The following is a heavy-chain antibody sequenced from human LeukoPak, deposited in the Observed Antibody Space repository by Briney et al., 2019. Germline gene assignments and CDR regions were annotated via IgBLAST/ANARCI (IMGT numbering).Heavy chain of an antibody. Sequence: PSETLSLTCTVSGGSISSYYWSWIRQPPGKGLEWIGYIYYSGSTKYNPSLKSRVTISVDTSKNQFSLRLSSVTAADTAVYYCARVMGSSPLLNFDYWGQGTLVTVSS. D-gene: IGHD6-6*01. V-gene: IGHV4-59*01. CDR1: GGSISSYY. CDR2: IYYSGST. CDR3: ARVMGSSPLLNFDY. J-gene: IGHJ4*02.